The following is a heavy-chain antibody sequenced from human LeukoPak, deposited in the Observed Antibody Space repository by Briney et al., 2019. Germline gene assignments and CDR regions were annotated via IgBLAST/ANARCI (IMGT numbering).Heavy chain of an antibody. Sequence: ASVKVSCKASGYTFSSYVINWVRQAPGQGLEWMGRISPYNGNTNYAQKLQGRVTMTTDTSTSTAYMELRSLRSDDTAVYYCARDNSSAAGDYWGQGTLVTVSS. V-gene: IGHV1-18*01. J-gene: IGHJ4*02. CDR1: GYTFSSYV. CDR3: ARDNSSAAGDY. D-gene: IGHD6-6*01. CDR2: ISPYNGNT.